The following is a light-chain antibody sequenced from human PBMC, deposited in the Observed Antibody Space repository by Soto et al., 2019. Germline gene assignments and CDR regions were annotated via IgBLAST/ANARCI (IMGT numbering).Light chain of an antibody. CDR1: SSDVGGYNY. J-gene: IGLJ2*01. Sequence: QSALTQPASVSGSPGQSITISCTGTSSDVGGYNYVSWYQQHPGKAPKLMIYDVSNRPSGVSNRFSGSKSGNTASLTISGLQAEDAADYYCSSYTSSSTLVFGVGTQLTVL. CDR3: SSYTSSSTLV. CDR2: DVS. V-gene: IGLV2-14*01.